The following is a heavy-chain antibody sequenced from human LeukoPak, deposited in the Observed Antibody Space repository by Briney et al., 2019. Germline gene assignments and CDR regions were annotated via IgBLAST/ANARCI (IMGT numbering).Heavy chain of an antibody. CDR1: GFTFSSYA. V-gene: IGHV3-30*04. J-gene: IGHJ4*02. Sequence: GGSLRLSCAASGFTFSSYAMHWVRQAPGKGLEWVAVISYDGSNKYYADSVKGRFTISRDNSKNTLYLQMNSLRAEDTAVYYCAREDDTVWIDYWGQGTLVTVSS. CDR2: ISYDGSNK. D-gene: IGHD5/OR15-5a*01. CDR3: AREDDTVWIDY.